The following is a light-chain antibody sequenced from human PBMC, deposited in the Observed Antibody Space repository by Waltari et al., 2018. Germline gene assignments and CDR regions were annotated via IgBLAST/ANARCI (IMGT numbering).Light chain of an antibody. CDR1: QNIRTY. CDR2: GSP. Sequence: DIQMTQSPSSLSASVGDTVTVTCRASQNIRTYLNWYQQKTANAPKLLIDGSPTLQRGVPSRLRGSASGTEFTLTVTNLQPDDFATYFCQQSFSSPWTFGQGTTVNI. V-gene: IGKV1-39*01. J-gene: IGKJ1*01. CDR3: QQSFSSPWT.